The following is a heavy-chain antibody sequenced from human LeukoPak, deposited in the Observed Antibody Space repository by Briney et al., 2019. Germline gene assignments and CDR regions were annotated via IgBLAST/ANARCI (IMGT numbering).Heavy chain of an antibody. CDR3: AREVGFFDS. Sequence: GGSLRLSCAASGFTFSSYSMNWVRQAPGKGLEWVVVISYDGSKKYYADSVKGRFTISRDNSRNTLYLQMNSLRPEDTAMYYCAREVGFFDSWGQGTLVTVSS. CDR1: GFTFSSYS. V-gene: IGHV3-30*03. J-gene: IGHJ4*02. D-gene: IGHD1-26*01. CDR2: ISYDGSKK.